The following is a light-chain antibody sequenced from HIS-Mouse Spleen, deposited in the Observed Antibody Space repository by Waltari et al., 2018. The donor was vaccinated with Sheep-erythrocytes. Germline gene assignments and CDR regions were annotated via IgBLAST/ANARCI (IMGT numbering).Light chain of an antibody. V-gene: IGLV2-8*01. CDR3: SSYAGSNNWV. J-gene: IGLJ3*02. CDR2: EVS. CDR1: STDVAGSNY. Sequence: QSALPQPPSASGSPGPSVTLSCTGTSTDVAGSNYLSCYQQHPAKAPKPIIYEVSKRPSGVPDRFSGSKSGNTASLTVSGLQAEDEADYYCSSYAGSNNWVFGGGTKLTVL.